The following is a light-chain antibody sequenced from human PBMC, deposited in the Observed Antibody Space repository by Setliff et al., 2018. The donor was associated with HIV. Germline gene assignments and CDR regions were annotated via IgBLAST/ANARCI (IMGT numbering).Light chain of an antibody. CDR3: SPYTTSSTLYV. CDR2: DVI. J-gene: IGLJ1*01. V-gene: IGLV2-14*03. Sequence: LTQPASVSGSPGQSITISCTGISSDVGGYYSVSWYQQHPGKAPKLMIYDVINRPSGVSNRFSGSRSGNTASLTISGLQVEDEADYYCSPYTTSSTLYVFGPGTKGTVL. CDR1: SSDVGGYYS.